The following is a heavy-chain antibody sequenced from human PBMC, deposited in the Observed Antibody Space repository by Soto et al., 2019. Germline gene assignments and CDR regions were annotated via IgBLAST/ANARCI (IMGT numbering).Heavy chain of an antibody. CDR1: GFTFSNYW. D-gene: IGHD2-15*01. Sequence: EVHLVESGGAVVQPGGSLRLSCATSGFTFSNYWMHWVRQVPGRGLVWVSSIDTDGSTTSYADFAKGRFTISRDNAKSTLSLQMNSLRAEDTGIYYCACSRRPARLGPKGAIDYWGQGTLVTVSS. CDR3: ACSRRPARLGPKGAIDY. J-gene: IGHJ4*02. CDR2: IDTDGSTT. V-gene: IGHV3-74*01.